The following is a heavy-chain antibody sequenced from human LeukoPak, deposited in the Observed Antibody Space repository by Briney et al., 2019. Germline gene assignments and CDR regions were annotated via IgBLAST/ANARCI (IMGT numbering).Heavy chain of an antibody. CDR1: GFTFSDYY. D-gene: IGHD5-24*01. CDR2: ISSSGSTK. V-gene: IGHV3-11*01. J-gene: IGHJ6*03. Sequence: PGGSLRLSCAAPGFTFSDYYMSWISQGPGKGREWVSFISSSGSTKYYADSVKGRFTISRDNAKNSLYLQMNSLRAEDTAVYYCARVRWAAQEMDVWGKGTTVTVSS. CDR3: ARVRWAAQEMDV.